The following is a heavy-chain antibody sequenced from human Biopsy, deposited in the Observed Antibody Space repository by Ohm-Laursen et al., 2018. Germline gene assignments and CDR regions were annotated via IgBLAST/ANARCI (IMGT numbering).Heavy chain of an antibody. J-gene: IGHJ6*02. CDR3: ATKGGHDFWSGTYTDIEYYYTMDV. V-gene: IGHV1-2*02. CDR2: INPNTGVT. CDR1: GYTYTEYY. Sequence: VSSVKVSCKASGYTYTEYYIHWVRLAPGQGLEWMGWINPNTGVTDVAQRFQGRVTMTSDRSTSTVYMDVNMLTSGDTAVYHCATKGGHDFWSGTYTDIEYYYTMDVWGQGTKVIVSS. D-gene: IGHD3-3*01.